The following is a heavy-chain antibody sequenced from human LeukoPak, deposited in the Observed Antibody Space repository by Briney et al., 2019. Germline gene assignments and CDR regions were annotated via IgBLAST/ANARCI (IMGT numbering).Heavy chain of an antibody. V-gene: IGHV1-69*15. CDR2: IIPIFGTA. J-gene: IGHJ6*03. CDR3: ARGCSSTSCYYYYYMDV. Sequence: SVKVSCKASGGTFSSYAISWVRQAPGQGLEWMGRIIPIFGTANYAQKFQGRVTITADESTSTAYMELSSLRSEDTAVYYCARGCSSTSCYYYYYMDVWGKGTTVTVSS. D-gene: IGHD2-2*01. CDR1: GGTFSSYA.